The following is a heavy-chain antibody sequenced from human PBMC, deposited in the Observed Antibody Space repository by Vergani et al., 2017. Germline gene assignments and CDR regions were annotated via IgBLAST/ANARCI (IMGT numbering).Heavy chain of an antibody. CDR3: ARRGELERHFDY. CDR1: GFTFSSYG. J-gene: IGHJ4*02. D-gene: IGHD1-1*01. CDR2: IWYDGSNK. V-gene: IGHV3-33*08. Sequence: QVQLVESGGGVVQPGRSLRLSCAASGFTFSSYGMHWVRQAPGKGLEWVAVIWYDGSNKYYADSVKGRFTISRDNSKNTLYLQMNSLRAEDTAVYYCARRGELERHFDYWGQGTLVTVSS.